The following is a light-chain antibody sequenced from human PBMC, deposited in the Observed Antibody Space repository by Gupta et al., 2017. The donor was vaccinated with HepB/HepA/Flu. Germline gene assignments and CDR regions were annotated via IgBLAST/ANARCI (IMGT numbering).Light chain of an antibody. Sequence: DFVMPQSPLSLPVRPGDPASIPCRSSQSLLRTTGYNYLDWYLLKPGQSPQLLIYLVSNRASGVPDRFNGSGSCTAFTLIISRVVAADVGIYYCRQAPHAPLTFGRGTKLEIK. J-gene: IGKJ4*01. CDR2: LVS. CDR1: QSLLRTTGYNY. CDR3: RQAPHAPLT. V-gene: IGKV2-28*01.